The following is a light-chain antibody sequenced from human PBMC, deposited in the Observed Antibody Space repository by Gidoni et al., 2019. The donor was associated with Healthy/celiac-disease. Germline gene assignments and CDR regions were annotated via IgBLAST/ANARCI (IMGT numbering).Light chain of an antibody. Sequence: EIGLTQSPGTLSLSPGERATPSCRASQSVSSSYLAWYQQKPGQAPRLLIYGASSRATGIPDRFSGSGSGTDFTLTISRLEPEDFAVYYCQQYGSSPFFTFGPGTKVDIK. CDR2: GAS. V-gene: IGKV3-20*01. CDR3: QQYGSSPFFT. CDR1: QSVSSSY. J-gene: IGKJ3*01.